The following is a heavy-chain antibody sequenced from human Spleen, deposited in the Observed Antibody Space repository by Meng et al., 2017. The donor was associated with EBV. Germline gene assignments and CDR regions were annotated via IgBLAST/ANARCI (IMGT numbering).Heavy chain of an antibody. CDR3: AREGVTGFGSGDFDY. CDR2: TYYRSKWYS. CDR1: GESVSSNRAA. D-gene: IGHD5-18*01. Sequence: HVHQYGPGLVNPSQTLSLTCAISGESVSSNRAAWNWIRQSPSRGLEWLGRTYYRSKWYSDYALSVKSRVTITPDTPKNQFSLQLRSMTPDDTAVYYCAREGVTGFGSGDFDYWGQGSLVTVSS. V-gene: IGHV6-1*01. J-gene: IGHJ4*02.